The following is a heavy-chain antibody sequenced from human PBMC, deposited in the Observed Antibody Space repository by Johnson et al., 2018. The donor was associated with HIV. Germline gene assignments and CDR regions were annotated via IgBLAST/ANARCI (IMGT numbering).Heavy chain of an antibody. CDR1: GFTFSSYW. Sequence: VESGGGLVQPGGSLRLSCAASGFTFSSYWMSWVRQAPGKGLEWVANIKQDGSEKYYVDSVKGRFTISRDNAKNSLYLQMNSLRAEDTAVYYCARDEAAVRMGANDAVDRWGQGTMVTVSS. D-gene: IGHD6-13*01. J-gene: IGHJ3*02. CDR3: ARDEAAVRMGANDAVDR. V-gene: IGHV3-7*04. CDR2: IKQDGSEK.